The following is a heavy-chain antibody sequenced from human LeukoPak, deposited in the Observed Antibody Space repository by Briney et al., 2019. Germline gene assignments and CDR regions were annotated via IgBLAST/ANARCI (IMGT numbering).Heavy chain of an antibody. CDR2: IIPILGIA. V-gene: IGHV1-69*04. CDR1: GGTFSSYA. CDR3: ARDPILVGSYGSDLYYYYNGMDV. D-gene: IGHD5-18*01. Sequence: SVKVSCKASGGTFSSYAISWVRQAPGQGLEWMGRIIPILGIANYAQKFQGRVTITADKSTSTAYVELSSLRSEDTAVYYCARDPILVGSYGSDLYYYYNGMDVWGQGTTVTVSS. J-gene: IGHJ6*02.